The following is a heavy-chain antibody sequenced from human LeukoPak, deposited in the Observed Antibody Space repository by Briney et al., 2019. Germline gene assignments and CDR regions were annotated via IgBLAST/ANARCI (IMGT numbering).Heavy chain of an antibody. J-gene: IGHJ6*02. CDR3: ATPTRKPYYYFGMDV. CDR2: IYSGSGT. V-gene: IGHV3-53*01. Sequence: GGSLRLSCAASGFSVSSNYMSWVRQAPGQGLECVSVIYSGSGTYYADSVKGRFTISRDNSRNTLYLQMNSLRAEDTAVYYCATPTRKPYYYFGMDVWGQGTTVTVSS. D-gene: IGHD2-15*01. CDR1: GFSVSSNY.